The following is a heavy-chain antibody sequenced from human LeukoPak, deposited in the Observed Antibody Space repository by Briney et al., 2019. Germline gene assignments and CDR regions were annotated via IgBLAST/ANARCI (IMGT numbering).Heavy chain of an antibody. D-gene: IGHD3-22*01. Sequence: GKSLRLSCAASGFTFSDYGMYWVRQAPGKGLEWVSNIWYDGSNKYYLDSLRGRFTISRDNPKNTLYLQMNSLRAEDTAVYFCAKRGVVIRVILVGFHKEAYYFDSWGQGALVTVSS. J-gene: IGHJ4*02. V-gene: IGHV3-33*06. CDR1: GFTFSDYG. CDR2: IWYDGSNK. CDR3: AKRGVVIRVILVGFHKEAYYFDS.